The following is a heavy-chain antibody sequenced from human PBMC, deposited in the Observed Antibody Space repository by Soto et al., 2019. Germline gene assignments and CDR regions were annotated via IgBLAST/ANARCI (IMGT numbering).Heavy chain of an antibody. CDR3: ARVTGYWGSTSPTHYFDY. Sequence: SETLSLTCTVSGGSISSYYWSWIRQPPGKGLEWIGYIYYSGSTNYNPSLKSRVTISVDTSKNQFSLKLSSVTAADTAVFYCARVTGYWGSTSPTHYFDYWGQGTLVTVSS. CDR2: IYYSGST. J-gene: IGHJ4*02. V-gene: IGHV4-59*01. CDR1: GGSISSYY. D-gene: IGHD2-2*01.